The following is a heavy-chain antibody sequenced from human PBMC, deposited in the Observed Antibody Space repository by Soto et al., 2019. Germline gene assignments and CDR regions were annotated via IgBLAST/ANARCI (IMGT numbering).Heavy chain of an antibody. CDR1: GFTFSSYG. Sequence: QVQLVESGGGVVQPGRSLRLSCAASGFTFSSYGMHWVRQAPGKGLEWVAVIWYDGSNKYYADSVKGRFTISRDNSKNTLYLRMNSLRAEDTAVYYCAKNMVRGEYYYGMDVWGQGTTVTVSS. CDR3: AKNMVRGEYYYGMDV. J-gene: IGHJ6*02. CDR2: IWYDGSNK. V-gene: IGHV3-33*06. D-gene: IGHD3-10*01.